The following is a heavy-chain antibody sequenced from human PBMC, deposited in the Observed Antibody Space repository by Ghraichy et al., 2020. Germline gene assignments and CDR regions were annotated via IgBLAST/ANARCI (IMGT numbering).Heavy chain of an antibody. CDR2: IYYSGST. CDR3: ARDGGTSGYLFDY. J-gene: IGHJ4*02. Sequence: SETLSLTCTVSGGSISSYYWSWIRQPPGKGLEWIGYIYYSGSTNYNPSLKSRVTISVDTSKNQFSLKLSSVTAADTAVYYCARDGGTSGYLFDYWGQGTLVTVSS. CDR1: GGSISSYY. D-gene: IGHD3-22*01. V-gene: IGHV4-59*01.